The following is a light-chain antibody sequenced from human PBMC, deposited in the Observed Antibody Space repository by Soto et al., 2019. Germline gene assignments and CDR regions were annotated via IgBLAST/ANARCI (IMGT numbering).Light chain of an antibody. CDR3: QQYGRT. CDR1: QSISTNY. Sequence: EGVLTQSPGTLSLSPGESATLSCRASQSISTNYLAWYQLKPGQAPRLLIYAASNRLTGIPDRFSGSGSGTDFTLTISRLEPEDFALYYCQQYGRTFGQGTRLEIK. V-gene: IGKV3-20*01. J-gene: IGKJ5*01. CDR2: AAS.